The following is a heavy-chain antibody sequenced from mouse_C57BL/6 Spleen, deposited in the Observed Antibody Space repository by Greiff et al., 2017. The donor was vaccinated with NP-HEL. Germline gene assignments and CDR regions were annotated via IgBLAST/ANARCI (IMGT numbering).Heavy chain of an antibody. CDR1: GYTFTDYY. CDR3: ARSDLSYAMDY. CDR2: INPNNGGT. J-gene: IGHJ4*01. V-gene: IGHV1-26*01. Sequence: VQLQQSGPELVKPGASVKISCKASGYTFTDYYMNWVKQSHGKSLEWIGDINPNNGGTSYNQKFKGKATLTVDKSSSTAYMELRSLTSEDSAVYYCARSDLSYAMDYWGQGTSVTVSS.